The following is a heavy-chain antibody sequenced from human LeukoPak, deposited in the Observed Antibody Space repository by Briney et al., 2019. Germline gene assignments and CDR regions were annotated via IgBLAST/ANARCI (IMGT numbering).Heavy chain of an antibody. J-gene: IGHJ4*02. CDR1: GYTFSDYY. V-gene: IGHV1-2*02. Sequence: ASVKVSCKSSGYTFSDYYLLWMRQAPGQGLEWMGWIHPNSGGTTYAQKFQGRVTLTRDTSISTAYMDLSGLTSDDTAVYYCTREDDWGQGTLVTVSS. CDR2: IHPNSGGT. CDR3: TREDD.